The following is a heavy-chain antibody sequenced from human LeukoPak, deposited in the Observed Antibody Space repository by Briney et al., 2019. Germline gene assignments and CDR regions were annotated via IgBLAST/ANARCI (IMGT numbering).Heavy chain of an antibody. Sequence: SETLSLTCTVSGGSISSSSYYWGWIRQPPGKGLEWIGSIYYSGSTYYNPSLKSRVTISVDTSKNQFSLKLSSVTAADTAVYYCARLQSRGDIVVVPAAPSELDYWGQGTLVTVSS. CDR2: IYYSGST. V-gene: IGHV4-39*07. D-gene: IGHD2-2*01. CDR1: GGSISSSSYY. CDR3: ARLQSRGDIVVVPAAPSELDY. J-gene: IGHJ4*02.